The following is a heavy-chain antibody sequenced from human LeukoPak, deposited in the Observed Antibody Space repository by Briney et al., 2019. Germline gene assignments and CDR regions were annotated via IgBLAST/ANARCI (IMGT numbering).Heavy chain of an antibody. CDR3: AELGITMIGGV. V-gene: IGHV3-23*01. CDR2: ISGGGDAT. CDR1: DFSFITYA. J-gene: IGHJ6*04. D-gene: IGHD3-10*02. Sequence: PGGSLRLSCAASDFSFITYAMSWVRQAPGKGLEWVSTISGGGDATYCADSVKGRFTISRDNSKNTLYLQMNSLRVEDTAVYYCAELGITMIGGVWGKGTTVTISS.